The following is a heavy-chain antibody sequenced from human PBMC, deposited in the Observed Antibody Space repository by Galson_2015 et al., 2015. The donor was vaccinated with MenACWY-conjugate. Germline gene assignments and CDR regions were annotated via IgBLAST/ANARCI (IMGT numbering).Heavy chain of an antibody. J-gene: IGHJ4*02. V-gene: IGHV1-18*01. D-gene: IGHD4-23*01. Sequence: SVKVSCKASGYTFTSYGISWVRQAPGQGLEWMGWISAYNGNTNYAQKLQGRVTMTTDTSTRIAYMEMRSLRSDDTAVYYCARGYRLVILRARNLIDFWGQGTLVTVSS. CDR3: ARGYRLVILRARNLIDF. CDR2: ISAYNGNT. CDR1: GYTFTSYG.